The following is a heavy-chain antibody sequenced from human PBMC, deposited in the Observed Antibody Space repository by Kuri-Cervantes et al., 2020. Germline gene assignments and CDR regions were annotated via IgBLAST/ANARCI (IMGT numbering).Heavy chain of an antibody. V-gene: IGHV3-23*01. CDR1: GFTFSSYA. CDR2: ISGSGGST. D-gene: IGHD2-21*01. J-gene: IGHJ4*02. Sequence: GGSLRLSCSASGFTFSSYAMSWVRQAPGKGLEWVSAISGSGGSTYYADSVKGRFTISRDNSKNTLYLQLNSLRAEDTAMYYCAKVWGGGDYYDHWGQGTLVTVSS. CDR3: AKVWGGGDYYDH.